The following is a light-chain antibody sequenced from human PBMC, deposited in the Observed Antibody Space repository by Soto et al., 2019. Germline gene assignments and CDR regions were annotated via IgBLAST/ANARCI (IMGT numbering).Light chain of an antibody. J-gene: IGKJ5*01. CDR2: DSS. CDR3: QQYAVSPIT. CDR1: QSVGNY. Sequence: DIVLTQSPGTLSLSPGERATLSCGASQSVGNYIAWYQQKPGLAPRLVIFDSSTRATGIPDRFSGSGSGTDFTLTISRLEPEDFAVFYCQQYAVSPITFGQGTRLEIK. V-gene: IGKV3D-20*01.